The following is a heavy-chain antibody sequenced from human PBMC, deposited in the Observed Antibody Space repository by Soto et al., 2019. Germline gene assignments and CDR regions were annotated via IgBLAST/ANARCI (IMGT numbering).Heavy chain of an antibody. Sequence: QMQLVQSGAEVKKAGASVKVSCRTSGFTFTGHYIHWVRQAPGQGLEWMGWINPNSGLTVYPLKFVGRVTMTRDTSVSTAYMELTRLKSDDTAVYYCARDRHQLPYSYYYHGLDVWCQGTAVTVSS. D-gene: IGHD2-2*01. J-gene: IGHJ6*02. V-gene: IGHV1-2*02. CDR1: GFTFTGHY. CDR3: ARDRHQLPYSYYYHGLDV. CDR2: INPNSGLT.